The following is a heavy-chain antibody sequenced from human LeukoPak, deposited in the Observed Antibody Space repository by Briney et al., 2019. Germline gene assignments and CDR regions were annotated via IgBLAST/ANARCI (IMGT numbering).Heavy chain of an antibody. CDR1: GYTFTGYY. CDR2: INPNSGGT. Sequence: GASVKVSCKASGYTFTGYYMHWVRQAPGQGLEWMGWINPNSGGTNYAQKFQGRVTMTRNTSISTAYMELSSLRSEDTAVYYCARVSTYDFWSGYPSYYYYGMDVWGQGTTVTVSS. CDR3: ARVSTYDFWSGYPSYYYYGMDV. J-gene: IGHJ6*02. D-gene: IGHD3-3*01. V-gene: IGHV1-2*02.